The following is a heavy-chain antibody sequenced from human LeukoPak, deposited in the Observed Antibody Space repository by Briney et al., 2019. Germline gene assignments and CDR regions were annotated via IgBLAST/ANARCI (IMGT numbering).Heavy chain of an antibody. CDR3: ASQGYSGNYLDAFDI. CDR2: ITSSGSTI. CDR1: GFTFSSYE. Sequence: GGSLRLSCAASGFTFSSYEMNWVRQAPGKGLEWVSYITSSGSTIYYADSVKGRFTFSGYNDKYSLYLQINSLGAEDTTVYYCASQGYSGNYLDAFDIWGQGTMVTVSS. D-gene: IGHD1-26*01. V-gene: IGHV3-48*03. J-gene: IGHJ3*02.